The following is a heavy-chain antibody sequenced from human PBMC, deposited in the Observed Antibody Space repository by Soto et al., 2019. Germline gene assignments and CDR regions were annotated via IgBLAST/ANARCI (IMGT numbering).Heavy chain of an antibody. CDR3: AANQAGSGYGSLPSDP. J-gene: IGHJ5*02. CDR1: GFTFTSSA. CDR2: IVVGSGNT. Sequence: SVKVSCKASGFTFTSSAVHWVGQGGGQRLEWIGWIVVGSGNTNYAQKFQERVTITRDMSTSTADIELSSRRSADTAVYYCAANQAGSGYGSLPSDPWGHGTLVTVSS. D-gene: IGHD3-3*01. V-gene: IGHV1-58*01.